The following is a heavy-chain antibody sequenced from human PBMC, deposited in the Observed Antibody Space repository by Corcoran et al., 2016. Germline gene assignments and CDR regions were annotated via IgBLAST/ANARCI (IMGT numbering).Heavy chain of an antibody. CDR3: ARSAYDFWSGEGYYFDY. CDR2: IYYSGST. J-gene: IGHJ4*02. D-gene: IGHD3-3*01. CDR1: GGSISSYY. V-gene: IGHV4-59*01. Sequence: QVQLQESGPGLVKPSETLSLTCTVSGGSISSYYWSWIRQPPGKGLEWIGYIYYSGSTNYNPSLKSRVTISVDTSKNQFSLKRSSVTAADTAVYYCARSAYDFWSGEGYYFDYWGQGTLVTVSS.